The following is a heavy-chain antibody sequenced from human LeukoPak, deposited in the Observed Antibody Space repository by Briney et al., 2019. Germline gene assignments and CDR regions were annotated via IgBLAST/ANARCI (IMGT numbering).Heavy chain of an antibody. CDR2: ISSNGGST. CDR1: GFTFSSYA. CDR3: ARDYGGNVASDY. J-gene: IGHJ4*02. V-gene: IGHV3-64*01. D-gene: IGHD4-23*01. Sequence: PGGTLRLSCAASGFTFSSYAMHWVRQAPGKGLEYVSAISSNGGSTYYANSVKGRFTISRDNSKNTLYLQMGSLRAEDMAVYYCARDYGGNVASDYWGQGTLVSVSS.